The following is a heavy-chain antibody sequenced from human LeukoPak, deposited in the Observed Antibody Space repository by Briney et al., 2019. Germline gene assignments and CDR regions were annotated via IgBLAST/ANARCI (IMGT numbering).Heavy chain of an antibody. CDR2: INPNSGGT. CDR1: GYTFTSYG. D-gene: IGHD3-22*01. Sequence: ASVKVSCKASGYTFTSYGISWVRQAPGQGLEWVGWINPNSGGTNYAQKFQGRVTMTRDTSISTAYMELSRLRSDDTAVYYCARESDYDSSGYQYYFDYWGQGTLVTVSS. J-gene: IGHJ4*02. CDR3: ARESDYDSSGYQYYFDY. V-gene: IGHV1-2*02.